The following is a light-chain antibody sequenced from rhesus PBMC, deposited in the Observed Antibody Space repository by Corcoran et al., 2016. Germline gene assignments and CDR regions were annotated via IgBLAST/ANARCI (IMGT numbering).Light chain of an antibody. CDR3: QQYSNWPQT. J-gene: IGKJ1*01. V-gene: IGKV3-35*01. CDR1: QSVSSS. Sequence: EIVLTQSPATLSLSPGERATLSCRASQSVSSSLAWYQQKPGQAPRLLMYDASSRATGIPDRFSGSGSGTDFTLTISSLEPEDVGVYYCQQYSNWPQTFGQGTKVEIK. CDR2: DAS.